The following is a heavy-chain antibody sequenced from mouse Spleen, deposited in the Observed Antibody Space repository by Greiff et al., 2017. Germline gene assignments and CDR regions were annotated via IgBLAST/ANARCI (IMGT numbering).Heavy chain of an antibody. CDR2: IYPGSGST. CDR1: GYTFTSYW. D-gene: IGHD2-1*01. V-gene: IGHV1-55*01. CDR3: AREDGNYSWFAY. Sequence: QVQLQQPGAELVKPGASVKMSCKASGYTFTSYWITWVKQRPGQGLEWIGDIYPGSGSTNYNEKFKSKATLTVDTSSSTAYMQLSSLTSEDSAVYYCAREDGNYSWFAYWGQGTLVTVSA. J-gene: IGHJ3*01.